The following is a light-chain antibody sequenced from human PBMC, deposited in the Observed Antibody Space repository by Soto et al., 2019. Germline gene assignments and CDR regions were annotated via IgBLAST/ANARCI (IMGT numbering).Light chain of an antibody. V-gene: IGLV2-23*02. CDR1: TSDVGYYDL. CDR3: CTYAGPVPQ. Sequence: QSALTQPASVSGSPGQSSTISGAGTTSDVGYYDLVSWYQQYPGRSPKLLIYEVDKRHSGISVRFSGSKSGVTASLPIAGRLPEDEAVYFCCTYAGPVPQFGGGTQLTVL. J-gene: IGLJ2*01. CDR2: EVD.